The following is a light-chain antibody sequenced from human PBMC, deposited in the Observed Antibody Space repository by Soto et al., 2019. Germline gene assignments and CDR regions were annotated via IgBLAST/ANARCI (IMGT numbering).Light chain of an antibody. CDR3: QQYGSSPYT. J-gene: IGKJ2*01. CDR2: GAS. V-gene: IGKV3-20*01. CDR1: QRVSSSY. Sequence: PGERATLSCRASQRVSSSYLAWYQQKPGQAPTLLIYGASSRATGIPDRFSGSGSGTDFTLTISRLEPEDFAVYYCQQYGSSPYTFGQGTKLEIK.